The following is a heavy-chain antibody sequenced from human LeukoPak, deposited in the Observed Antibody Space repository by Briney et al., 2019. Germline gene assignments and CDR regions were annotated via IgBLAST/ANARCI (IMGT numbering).Heavy chain of an antibody. V-gene: IGHV3-74*01. CDR3: ARGYSGTYRSDY. CDR2: INGDGSST. D-gene: IGHD1-26*01. J-gene: IGHJ4*01. CDR1: GFTFSSYW. Sequence: GGSLRLSCAASGFTFSSYWMHWVRQAPGKGLVWVSRINGDGSSTTYADSVKGRFTISRDNAKNTLYLQMNSLRAEDTAVYYCARGYSGTYRSDYWGHGILVTVSS.